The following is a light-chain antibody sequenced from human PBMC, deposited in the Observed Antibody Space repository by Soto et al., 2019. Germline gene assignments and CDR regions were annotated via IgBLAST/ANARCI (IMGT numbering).Light chain of an antibody. CDR2: EVN. Sequence: QSALTQPPSASGSPGQSVTISCAGTSSDVGGYNYVSWYQQHPGKAPKLMISEVNKRPSGVPDRFSGSKSGNTASLTVSGLQTEDEADYYCSSFAGSFWVFGGGTQLTVL. CDR3: SSFAGSFWV. J-gene: IGLJ3*02. CDR1: SSDVGGYNY. V-gene: IGLV2-8*01.